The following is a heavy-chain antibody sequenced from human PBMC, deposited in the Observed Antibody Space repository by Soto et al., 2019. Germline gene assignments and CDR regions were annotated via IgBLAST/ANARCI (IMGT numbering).Heavy chain of an antibody. CDR1: GFTFSSYW. D-gene: IGHD4-17*01. CDR2: IWYDGSNK. J-gene: IGHJ6*02. V-gene: IGHV3-33*08. Sequence: PGGSLRLSCAASGFTFSSYWMSWVRQAPGKGLEWVAVIWYDGSNKYYADSVKGRFTISRDNSKNTLYLQMNSLRAEDTAVYYCARDRSDYGDYEPVYYYYGMDVWGQGTTVTVSS. CDR3: ARDRSDYGDYEPVYYYYGMDV.